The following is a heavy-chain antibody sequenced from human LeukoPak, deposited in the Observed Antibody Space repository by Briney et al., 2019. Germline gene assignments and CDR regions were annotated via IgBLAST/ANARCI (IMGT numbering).Heavy chain of an antibody. CDR3: AKGGRITAVLPFDY. D-gene: IGHD6-13*01. J-gene: IGHJ4*02. Sequence: PGGSLGLSCAASGFTFSSCVMSWVRQAPGKGLEWVSAISGSGGSTYYADSVKGRFTISRDNSKNTLYLQVSSLRAEDTAVYRCAKGGRITAVLPFDYWGQGTLVTVSS. CDR2: ISGSGGST. V-gene: IGHV3-23*01. CDR1: GFTFSSCV.